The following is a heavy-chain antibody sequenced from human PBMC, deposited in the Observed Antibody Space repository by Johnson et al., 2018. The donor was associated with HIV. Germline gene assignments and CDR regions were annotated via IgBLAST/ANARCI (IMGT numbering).Heavy chain of an antibody. D-gene: IGHD4-23*01. CDR2: ISYDGSNK. J-gene: IGHJ3*02. Sequence: QVQLVESGGGLVKPGGSLRLSCAASGFTFSSYAMHWVRQAPGKGLEWVAVISYDGSNKYYADSVKGRFTISRDNSKNTLYLQMNSLRAEDTAVYYCARDGGETVVGSGAFDIWGQGTMVTVSS. V-gene: IGHV3-30*04. CDR3: ARDGGETVVGSGAFDI. CDR1: GFTFSSYA.